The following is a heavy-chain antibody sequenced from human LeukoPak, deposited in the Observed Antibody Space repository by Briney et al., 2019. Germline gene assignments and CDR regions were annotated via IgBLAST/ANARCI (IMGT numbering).Heavy chain of an antibody. Sequence: SETLSLTCTVSGGSITNGGYYWSWIRQPAGKGLEWIGRIYTTGNTNYNPSLKSRVTISLDTSKNQFSLKLSSVSAEDTALYYCARERLGGSYYRPVDYWGQGTLVTVSS. CDR1: GGSITNGGYY. CDR2: IYTTGNT. D-gene: IGHD1-26*01. J-gene: IGHJ4*02. V-gene: IGHV4-61*02. CDR3: ARERLGGSYYRPVDY.